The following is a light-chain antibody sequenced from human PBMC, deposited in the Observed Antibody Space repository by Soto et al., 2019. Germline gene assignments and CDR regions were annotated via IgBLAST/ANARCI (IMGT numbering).Light chain of an antibody. Sequence: DIQMTQSPSSLSASVGDRVTITCRASQSIVTYLNWYLQKPGKAPKLLIYAASNLQSGVPSRFSGSGSGTDFTLTISSLQPEDFATYFCQQSYSTPAWTFGRGAKVEIK. V-gene: IGKV1-39*01. CDR3: QQSYSTPAWT. CDR2: AAS. CDR1: QSIVTY. J-gene: IGKJ1*01.